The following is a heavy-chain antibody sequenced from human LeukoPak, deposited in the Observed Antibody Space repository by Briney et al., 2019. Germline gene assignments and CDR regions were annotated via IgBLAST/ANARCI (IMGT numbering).Heavy chain of an antibody. Sequence: ASVKVSCKASGFTFTSSAVQWVRQARGQRLEWIGWIVVGSGHRNYAQKFQERATITRDMPTSTAYMELSSLRSEDTAVYYCAALSSPRYHGDYEGFDYWGQGALVTVSS. D-gene: IGHD4-17*01. CDR3: AALSSPRYHGDYEGFDY. V-gene: IGHV1-58*01. CDR1: GFTFTSSA. CDR2: IVVGSGHR. J-gene: IGHJ4*02.